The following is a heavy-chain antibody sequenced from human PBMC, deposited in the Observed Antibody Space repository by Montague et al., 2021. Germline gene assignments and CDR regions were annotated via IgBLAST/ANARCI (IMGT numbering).Heavy chain of an antibody. CDR2: N. V-gene: IGHV6-1*01. D-gene: IGHD1-26*01. J-gene: IGHJ4*02. CDR3: ARTSASSDD. Sequence: NDYAVSVKSRITINPDTSKNQISLQLNSVTPEDTAVYYCARTSASSDDWGQGTLVTGSS.